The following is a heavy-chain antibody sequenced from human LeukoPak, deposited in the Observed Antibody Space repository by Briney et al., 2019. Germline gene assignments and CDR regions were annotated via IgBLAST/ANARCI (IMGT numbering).Heavy chain of an antibody. D-gene: IGHD6-6*01. J-gene: IGHJ4*02. V-gene: IGHV1-69*06. CDR2: IIPIFGTA. CDR3: ARVMVQAARPPGIY. Sequence: GASVKVSCKASGGTFSSYAISWVRQAPGQGLEWMGGIIPIFGTANYAQKFQGRVTITADKSTSTAYMELSSLRSEDTAVYYCARVMVQAARPPGIYWGQGTLVTVSS. CDR1: GGTFSSYA.